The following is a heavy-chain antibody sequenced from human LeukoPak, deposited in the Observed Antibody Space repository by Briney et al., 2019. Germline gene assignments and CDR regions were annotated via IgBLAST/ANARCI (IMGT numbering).Heavy chain of an antibody. J-gene: IGHJ4*02. CDR1: GYTFTGYY. CDR2: INPNSGGT. Sequence: ASVKVSCTASGYTFTGYYMHWVRQAPGQGLEWMGWINPNSGGTNYAQKFQGRVTMTRDTSISTAYMELSRLRSDDTAVYYCARAAGLRYSSSWYDFDYWGQGTLVTVSS. CDR3: ARAAGLRYSSSWYDFDY. D-gene: IGHD6-13*01. V-gene: IGHV1-2*02.